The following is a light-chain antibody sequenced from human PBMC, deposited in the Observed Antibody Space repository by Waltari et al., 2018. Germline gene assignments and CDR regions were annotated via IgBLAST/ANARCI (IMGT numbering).Light chain of an antibody. Sequence: QSDLTQPPSVSGSPGQSVTISCTGTSSDVGGYNYVSWYQQRPGKAPKVMVYDVVRRPSGVPDRFSGSRSGNTASLTISGLQAEDEADYYCCSYAGTYTRYVFGTGTRVTVL. CDR3: CSYAGTYTRYV. CDR2: DVV. V-gene: IGLV2-11*01. J-gene: IGLJ1*01. CDR1: SSDVGGYNY.